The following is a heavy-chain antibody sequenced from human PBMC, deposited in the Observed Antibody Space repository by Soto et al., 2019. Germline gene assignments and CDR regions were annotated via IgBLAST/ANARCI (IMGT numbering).Heavy chain of an antibody. J-gene: IGHJ2*01. CDR1: GYTFPSYD. V-gene: IGHV1-8*01. D-gene: IGHD2-2*01. Sequence: QVQLVQSGAEVKKPGASVKVTCKASGYTFPSYDINWVRQATGQGLEWMGWMNPNSGHTGFAHKFQGRVTMTRNTSISTAYMELSSLGSEDTAIYYCARGRGGYCSSTSCLFDLWGRGTLVTVSS. CDR2: MNPNSGHT. CDR3: ARGRGGYCSSTSCLFDL.